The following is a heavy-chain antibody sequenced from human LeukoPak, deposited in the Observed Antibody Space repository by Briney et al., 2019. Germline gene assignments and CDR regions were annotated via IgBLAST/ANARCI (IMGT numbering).Heavy chain of an antibody. CDR2: INWNGGST. CDR3: ARLYGSGSSYNLDS. CDR1: GFTFDDYG. Sequence: RPGGSLRLSCAASGFTFDDYGMSWVRQAPGKGLEWVSGINWNGGSTGYADSVKGRFTISRDNAKNSLYLQMNSLKTEDTAVYYCARLYGSGSSYNLDSWGQGTLVTVSS. V-gene: IGHV3-20*04. D-gene: IGHD3-10*01. J-gene: IGHJ4*02.